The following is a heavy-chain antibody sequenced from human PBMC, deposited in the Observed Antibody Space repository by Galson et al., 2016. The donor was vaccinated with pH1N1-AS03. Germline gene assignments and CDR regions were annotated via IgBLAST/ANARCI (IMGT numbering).Heavy chain of an antibody. D-gene: IGHD2-21*01. CDR2: IKGDGRTT. V-gene: IGHV3-7*03. CDR3: ARHLIPPSDVFDL. J-gene: IGHJ3*01. CDR1: GYSFCTYC. Sequence: SLRLSCAASGYSFCTYCMTWVRQAPGQGLEWVANIKGDGRTTYYSDSVKGRFTIPRDTPENSLYLQMNSLRDEDSAVYYCARHLIPPSDVFDLWGQGTMVTVSS.